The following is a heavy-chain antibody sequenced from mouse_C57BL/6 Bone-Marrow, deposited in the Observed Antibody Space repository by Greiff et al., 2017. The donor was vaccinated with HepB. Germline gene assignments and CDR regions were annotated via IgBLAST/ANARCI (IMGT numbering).Heavy chain of an antibody. J-gene: IGHJ3*01. Sequence: EVKVVESGGGLVQPGGSLKLSCAASGFTFSDYYMYWVRQTPEKRLEWVAYISNGGGSTYYPDTVKGRFTISRDNAKNTLYLQMSRLKSEDTAMYYCARHEGNLGAYWGQGTLVTVSA. CDR1: GFTFSDYY. V-gene: IGHV5-12*01. CDR2: ISNGGGST. CDR3: ARHEGNLGAY. D-gene: IGHD2-1*01.